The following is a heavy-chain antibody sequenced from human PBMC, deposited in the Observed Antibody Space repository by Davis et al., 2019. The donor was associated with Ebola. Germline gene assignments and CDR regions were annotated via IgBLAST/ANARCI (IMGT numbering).Heavy chain of an antibody. CDR2: IWYDGSNK. V-gene: IGHV3-33*01. D-gene: IGHD3-22*01. J-gene: IGHJ6*04. Sequence: GESLKISCAASGFTFSSYGMHWVRQAPGKGLEWVAVIWYDGSNKYYADSVKGRFTISRDNSKNTLYLQMNSLRAEDTAVYYCARGRYYDSSGYLYYYYYGMDVWGKGTTVTVSS. CDR1: GFTFSSYG. CDR3: ARGRYYDSSGYLYYYYYGMDV.